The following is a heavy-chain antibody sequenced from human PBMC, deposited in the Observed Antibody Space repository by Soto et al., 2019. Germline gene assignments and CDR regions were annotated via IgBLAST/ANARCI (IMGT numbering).Heavy chain of an antibody. J-gene: IGHJ4*02. V-gene: IGHV3-48*01. CDR1: GFTCSSYS. CDR2: ISSSSSTI. Sequence: GGSLRLSCAASGFTCSSYSMNWVRQAPGKGLEWVSYISSSSSTIYYADSVKGRFTISRDNAKNSLYLQMNSLRAEDTAVYYCARDRSCSSTSCYLLDYFDYWGQGTLVTVSS. D-gene: IGHD2-2*01. CDR3: ARDRSCSSTSCYLLDYFDY.